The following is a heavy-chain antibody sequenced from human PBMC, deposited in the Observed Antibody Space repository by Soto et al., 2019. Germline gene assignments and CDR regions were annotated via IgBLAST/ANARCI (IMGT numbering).Heavy chain of an antibody. CDR3: AKDSGYQLPDNYFYYGLDV. Sequence: PGGSLRLSCAASGFTFSSYAMHWVRQAQGQGLEWVAVISYDGSNKYYADSVKGRFTVSRDNVKNTLSLQMNSLRPEDTAVYYCAKDSGYQLPDNYFYYGLDVWGQGTTVTVSS. CDR2: ISYDGSNK. D-gene: IGHD2-2*01. J-gene: IGHJ6*02. V-gene: IGHV3-30-3*01. CDR1: GFTFSSYA.